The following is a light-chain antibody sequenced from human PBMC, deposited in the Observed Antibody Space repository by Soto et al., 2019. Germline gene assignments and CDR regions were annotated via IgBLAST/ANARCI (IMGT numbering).Light chain of an antibody. J-gene: IGKJ1*01. CDR1: QSVSSNY. CDR3: QQNGSSPWT. Sequence: EIVLTQSPGTLSLSPGERATLSCRASQSVSSNYLAWYQQKPGQAPRLLIYGASSRATGIPERFSGSESGADFTLTISRLEPEYVAEYFCQQNGSSPWTFGQGTKVEIK. V-gene: IGKV3-20*01. CDR2: GAS.